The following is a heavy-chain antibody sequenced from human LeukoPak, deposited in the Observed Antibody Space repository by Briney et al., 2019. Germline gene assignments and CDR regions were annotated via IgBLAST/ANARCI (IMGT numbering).Heavy chain of an antibody. V-gene: IGHV1-69*05. Sequence: SVKVSCKASGGTFSSYAISWVRQAPGQGLEWMGGIIPIFGTANYAQKFQGRVTITTDESTSTAYMELSSLRSEDTAVYYCARPYSSSTDAFDIWGQGTMVTVSS. D-gene: IGHD6-13*01. J-gene: IGHJ3*02. CDR1: GGTFSSYA. CDR2: IIPIFGTA. CDR3: ARPYSSSTDAFDI.